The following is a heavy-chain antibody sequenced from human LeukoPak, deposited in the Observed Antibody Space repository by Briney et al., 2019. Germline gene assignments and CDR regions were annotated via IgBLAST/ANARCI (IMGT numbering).Heavy chain of an antibody. V-gene: IGHV4-34*01. CDR3: ARDREMATIQNAFDI. Sequence: SETLSLTCAVYGGSFSGYYWSWIRQPPGKGLEWIGEINHSGSTNYNPSLKSRVTISVDTSKNQFSLKLSSVTAADTAVYYCARDREMATIQNAFDIWGQGTMVTVSS. J-gene: IGHJ3*02. CDR2: INHSGST. CDR1: GGSFSGYY. D-gene: IGHD5-12*01.